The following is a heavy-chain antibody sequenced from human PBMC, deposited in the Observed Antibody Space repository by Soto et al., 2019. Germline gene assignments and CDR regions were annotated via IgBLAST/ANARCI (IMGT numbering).Heavy chain of an antibody. Sequence: QVRLVESGGGAVQPGMSLRLTCAASGFTFSSYGLHWVRQAPGKGLEWVAAIWYDASNQHYAESVTGRFIISRDNSKNTLYLQMNDLRVEDTAVYYCARDYTSSWTPGHWGQGGLVTVSS. CDR1: GFTFSSYG. V-gene: IGHV3-33*01. CDR3: ARDYTSSWTPGH. J-gene: IGHJ4*02. CDR2: IWYDASNQ. D-gene: IGHD6-13*01.